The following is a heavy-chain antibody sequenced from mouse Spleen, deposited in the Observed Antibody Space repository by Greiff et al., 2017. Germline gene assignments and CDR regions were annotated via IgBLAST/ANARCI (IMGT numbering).Heavy chain of an antibody. J-gene: IGHJ4*01. CDR2: ISSGGSYT. CDR1: GFTFSSYG. V-gene: IGHV5-6*02. CDR3: ARREGENAMDY. Sequence: DVMLVESGGDLVKPGGSLKLSCAASGFTFSSYGMSWVRQTPDKRLEWVATISSGGSYTYYPDSVKGRFTISRDNAKNTLYLQMSSLKSEDTAMYYCARREGENAMDYWGQGTSVTVSS.